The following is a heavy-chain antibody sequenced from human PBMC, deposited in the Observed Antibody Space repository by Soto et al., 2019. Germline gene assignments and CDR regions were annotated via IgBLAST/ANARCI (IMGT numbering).Heavy chain of an antibody. CDR3: ARARSPVSYFDY. J-gene: IGHJ4*02. V-gene: IGHV1-69*13. D-gene: IGHD1-26*01. CDR2: IFPIFGTA. Sequence: GASVKVSCKASGGTFSSYAISWVRQAPGQGLEWMGGIFPIFGTANYAQKFQGRVTITADESTSTAYMELSSLRSEDTAVYYCARARSPVSYFDYWGQGTLVTVSS. CDR1: GGTFSSYA.